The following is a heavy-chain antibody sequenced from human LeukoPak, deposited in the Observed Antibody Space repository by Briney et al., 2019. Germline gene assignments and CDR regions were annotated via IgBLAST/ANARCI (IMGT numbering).Heavy chain of an antibody. CDR1: GGSISSYY. V-gene: IGHV4-59*01. J-gene: IGHJ4*02. Sequence: PSETLCLTCTVSGGSISSYYWSWIRQPPGKGLEWIGYIYYSGSTNYNPSLKSRVTISVDTSKNQFSLKLSSVTAADTAVYYCARGGSGYSPPFDYWGQGTLVTVSS. CDR3: ARGGSGYSPPFDY. D-gene: IGHD3-3*01. CDR2: IYYSGST.